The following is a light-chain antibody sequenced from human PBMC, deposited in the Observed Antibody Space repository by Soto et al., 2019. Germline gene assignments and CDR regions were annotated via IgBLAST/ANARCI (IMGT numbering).Light chain of an antibody. CDR2: GAS. CDR1: QSVGSN. Sequence: EIVMTQSPATLSVSPGERATLSCRASQSVGSNLAWYQQKPGQAPRLLIYGASSRPTGIPVRFSGSESGTEFTLTISSLQSEDFAVYYCQQYNNWPLTFGPGTKVDIK. J-gene: IGKJ3*01. V-gene: IGKV3-15*01. CDR3: QQYNNWPLT.